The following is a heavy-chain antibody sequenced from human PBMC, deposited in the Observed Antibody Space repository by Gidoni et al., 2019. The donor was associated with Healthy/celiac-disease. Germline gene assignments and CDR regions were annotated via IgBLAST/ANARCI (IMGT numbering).Heavy chain of an antibody. CDR1: GYSFTSYW. CDR3: ATRITMVRGVIIASDAFDI. J-gene: IGHJ3*02. V-gene: IGHV5-51*01. CDR2: IYPGDSDT. D-gene: IGHD3-10*01. Sequence: EVQLVQSGAEVKKPGESLKISCKGSGYSFTSYWIGWVRQMPGKGLEWMGIIYPGDSDTRYSPSFQGQVTISADKSISTAYLQWSSLKASDTAMYYCATRITMVRGVIIASDAFDIWGQGTMVTVSS.